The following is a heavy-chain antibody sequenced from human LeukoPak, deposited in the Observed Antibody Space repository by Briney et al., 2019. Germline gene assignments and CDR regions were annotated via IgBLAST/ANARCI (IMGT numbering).Heavy chain of an antibody. Sequence: SETLSLTCTVSDGSIRGYYWTWIRQPPGKGLEWIGYFYYSGTTNYNPSLKSRVAISLDTSKSQFPLKVNSVTAADTAVYYCARAKGGGSGFFDYWGQGTLVTVSS. CDR3: ARAKGGGSGFFDY. V-gene: IGHV4-59*01. D-gene: IGHD3-22*01. CDR1: DGSIRGYY. J-gene: IGHJ4*02. CDR2: FYYSGTT.